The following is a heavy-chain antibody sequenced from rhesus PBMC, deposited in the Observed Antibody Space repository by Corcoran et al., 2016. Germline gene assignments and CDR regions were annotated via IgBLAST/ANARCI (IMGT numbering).Heavy chain of an antibody. CDR2: ISSGGGST. J-gene: IGHJ4*01. CDR1: GFTFSSYG. Sequence: EVQLVESGGGLVQPGGSLRLSCAASGFTFSSYGMYWVRQAPGKGLEWISAISSGGGSTYYADSVKGRFTISRDNSKNTLSLQMNSLRAEDTAVYYCAKGYSWIDYWGQGVLVTVSS. CDR3: AKGYSWIDY. D-gene: IGHD1-1-1*01. V-gene: IGHV3S25*01.